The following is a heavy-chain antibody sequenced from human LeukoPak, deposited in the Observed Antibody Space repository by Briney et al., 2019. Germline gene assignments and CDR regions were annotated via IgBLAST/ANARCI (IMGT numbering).Heavy chain of an antibody. CDR3: AHSSNSGAARFGFDY. D-gene: IGHD6-6*01. CDR1: GFSLSTSGVG. J-gene: IGHJ4*02. V-gene: IGHV2-5*01. Sequence: SGPTLVNPTQALTLTCTFSGFSLSTSGVGVGWIRQPPGKDLEWLALIYWNDDKRYSPSLKSRLTITKDTSKNQVVLTVTNMDPVDTDTYYCAHSSNSGAARFGFDYWGQGTLVTVSS. CDR2: IYWNDDK.